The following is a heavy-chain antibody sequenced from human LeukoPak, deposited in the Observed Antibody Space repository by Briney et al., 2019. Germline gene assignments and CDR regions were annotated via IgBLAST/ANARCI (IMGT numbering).Heavy chain of an antibody. J-gene: IGHJ4*02. Sequence: PSETLSLTCAVYGGSFSGYYWSWIRQPPGKGLEWIGEINHSGSTNYNPSLKSRVTISVDTSKNQFSLKLSSVTAADTAVYYCARGQFIWYYYGSGSSAPLDYWGQGTLVTVSS. CDR3: ARGQFIWYYYGSGSSAPLDY. CDR1: GGSFSGYY. D-gene: IGHD3-10*01. V-gene: IGHV4-34*01. CDR2: INHSGST.